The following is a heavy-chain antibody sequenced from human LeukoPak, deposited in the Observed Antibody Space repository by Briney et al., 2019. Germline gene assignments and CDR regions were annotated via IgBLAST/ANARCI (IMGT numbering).Heavy chain of an antibody. CDR3: ARERRDGGGVMDY. CDR2: FYTSGST. CDR1: GGSISSGTYY. J-gene: IGHJ4*02. Sequence: PSETLSLTCTVSGGSISSGTYYWSWIRQPAGKGLEWIGRFYTSGSTNYNPSLKSRVTISVDTSKNQFSLKLSSVTAADTAVYYCARERRDGGGVMDYWGQGTLVTVSS. D-gene: IGHD5-24*01. V-gene: IGHV4-61*02.